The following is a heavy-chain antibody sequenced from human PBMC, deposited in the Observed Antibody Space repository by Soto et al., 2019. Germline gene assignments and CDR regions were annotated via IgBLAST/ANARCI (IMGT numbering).Heavy chain of an antibody. Sequence: ASVKVSCKASGYTFTSYAMHWVRQAPGQRLEWMGWINAGNGNTKYSQKFQGRVTITRDTSASTAYMELSSLRSEDTAVYYCARARDCSSTSCPGGWFDPWGQGTLVTVSS. D-gene: IGHD2-2*01. V-gene: IGHV1-3*01. CDR2: INAGNGNT. CDR3: ARARDCSSTSCPGGWFDP. CDR1: GYTFTSYA. J-gene: IGHJ5*02.